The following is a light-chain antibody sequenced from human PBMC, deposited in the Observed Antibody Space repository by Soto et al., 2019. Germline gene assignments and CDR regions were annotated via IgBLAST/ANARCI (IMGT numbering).Light chain of an antibody. CDR2: EVS. J-gene: IGLJ2*01. CDR1: SSDVGGYNF. Sequence: QSALTQSPSACVSPGQSVTISCTGTSSDVGGYNFVSWYQQRPGKAPKLIIYEVSKRLSGVPDRFSGSKSGNTASLTVSGLQAEDESYYYCSSYAGSNNVLFGGGTQLTVL. CDR3: SSYAGSNNVL. V-gene: IGLV2-8*01.